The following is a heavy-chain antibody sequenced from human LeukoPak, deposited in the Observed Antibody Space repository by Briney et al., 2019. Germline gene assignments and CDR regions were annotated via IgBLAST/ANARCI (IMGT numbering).Heavy chain of an antibody. V-gene: IGHV3-23*01. J-gene: IGHJ3*02. Sequence: GGPLRLSCAASGFTFSSYALSWVRQAPGKGLEWVSAISGSGGTTYYADSVKGRFTISNDNSKNTLYLQMNSLRAEDTAVYYCARDPLITMIVVVTGGDAFDIWGQGTMVTVSS. CDR1: GFTFSSYA. CDR2: ISGSGGTT. D-gene: IGHD3-22*01. CDR3: ARDPLITMIVVVTGGDAFDI.